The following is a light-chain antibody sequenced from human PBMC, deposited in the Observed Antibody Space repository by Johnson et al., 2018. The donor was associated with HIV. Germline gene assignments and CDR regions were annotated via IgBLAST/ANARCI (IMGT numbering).Light chain of an antibody. J-gene: IGLJ1*01. CDR2: DNN. V-gene: IGLV1-51*01. CDR3: GTWDSSLSAPYV. Sequence: QSVLTQSPSVSAAPGQKDTISCSGSSSNIGNNYVSWYQQLPGTAPKLLMYDNNKRPSGIPDRFSGSKSGTSATLGITGLPTGDEADYYCGTWDSSLSAPYVFGTGTKVTVL. CDR1: SSNIGNNY.